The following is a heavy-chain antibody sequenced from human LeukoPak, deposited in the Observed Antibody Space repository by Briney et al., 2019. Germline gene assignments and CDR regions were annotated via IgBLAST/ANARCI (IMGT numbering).Heavy chain of an antibody. D-gene: IGHD3-10*01. CDR1: GYTFTSYG. CDR2: ISAYNGNT. CDR3: ARDLYGSGSYFLKGTNYFDY. V-gene: IGHV1-18*01. Sequence: ASVKVSCKASGYTFTSYGISWVRQAPGQGLEWMGWISAYNGNTNYAQKLQGRVTMTTDTSTSTAYMELRSLRSDDTAVYYCARDLYGSGSYFLKGTNYFDYWGQGTLVTVSS. J-gene: IGHJ4*02.